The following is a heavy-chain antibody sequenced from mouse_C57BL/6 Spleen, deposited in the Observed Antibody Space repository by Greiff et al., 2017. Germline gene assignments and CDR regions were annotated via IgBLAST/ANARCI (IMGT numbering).Heavy chain of an antibody. CDR2: IYPSDSAT. CDR3: ARWSHWYFDV. Sequence: QVQLQQPGAELVRPGSSVKLSCKASGYTFTSYWMDWVKQRPGQGLEWIGNIYPSDSATHYNQKFKDKATLTVDKSSSTAYMQLSSLTSEDSAVYYCARWSHWYFDVWGTGTTVTVSS. J-gene: IGHJ1*03. V-gene: IGHV1-61*01. CDR1: GYTFTSYW.